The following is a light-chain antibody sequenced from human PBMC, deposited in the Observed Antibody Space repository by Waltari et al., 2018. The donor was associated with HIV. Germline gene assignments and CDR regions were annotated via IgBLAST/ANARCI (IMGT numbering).Light chain of an antibody. CDR1: SANIGSNS. V-gene: IGLV1-51*01. CDR3: GTWDSRLNGGV. Sequence: QSVLTQPPSVSAAPGQKVTISCPGSSANIGSNSVSWYQQLPGTAPKLIIYDNDKRPSGIPDRFSGSKSGTSATLGITGLQTGDEADFYCGTWDSRLNGGVFGTGTEVTVL. CDR2: DND. J-gene: IGLJ1*01.